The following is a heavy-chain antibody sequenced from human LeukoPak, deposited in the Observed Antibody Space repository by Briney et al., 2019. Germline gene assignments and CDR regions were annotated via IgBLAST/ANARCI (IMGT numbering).Heavy chain of an antibody. V-gene: IGHV3-30*18. J-gene: IGHJ4*02. D-gene: IGHD5-12*01. Sequence: PGGSLRLSCAASGFTFSSYGMHWVRQAPGKGLEWVAVISYDGSNKYYADSVKGRFTISRDNSKNTLYLQMNSLRAEDTAVYYCAKDGGGYDYFDYWGQGNLVTVSS. CDR1: GFTFSSYG. CDR3: AKDGGGYDYFDY. CDR2: ISYDGSNK.